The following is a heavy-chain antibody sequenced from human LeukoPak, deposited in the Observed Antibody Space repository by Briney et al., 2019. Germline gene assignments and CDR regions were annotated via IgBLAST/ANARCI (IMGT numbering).Heavy chain of an antibody. J-gene: IGHJ4*02. CDR2: TYYRSKWYS. CDR1: GDSVSSNTAT. D-gene: IGHD6-19*01. V-gene: IGHV6-1*01. Sequence: SQTLSLTCAISGDSVSSNTATWNWIRQSPSRDLEWLGRTYYRSKWYSDSAVSVKSRITINPDTSKNQFSLQLNSVTPEDTAIYYCVSAYSSGKDYYFNYWGQGTLVTVSS. CDR3: VSAYSSGKDYYFNY.